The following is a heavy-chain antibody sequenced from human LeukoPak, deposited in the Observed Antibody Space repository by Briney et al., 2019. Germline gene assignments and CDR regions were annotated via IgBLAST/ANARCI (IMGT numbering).Heavy chain of an antibody. CDR3: AKDLGVVVPAAIDYFDY. J-gene: IGHJ4*02. Sequence: GRSLRLPCAASGFTFRSYGMSWVRKAPGKGLEWVSAISGSGGSTYYADSVKGRFTISRDNSKNTLYLQMNSLRAEDTAVYYCAKDLGVVVPAAIDYFDYWGQGTLVTVSS. D-gene: IGHD2-2*01. CDR2: ISGSGGST. V-gene: IGHV3-23*01. CDR1: GFTFRSYG.